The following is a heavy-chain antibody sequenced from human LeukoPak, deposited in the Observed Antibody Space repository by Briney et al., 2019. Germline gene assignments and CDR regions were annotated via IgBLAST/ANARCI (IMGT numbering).Heavy chain of an antibody. CDR3: ARGQLRYFDWLLEDYYYYGMDV. CDR1: VYTFTSYD. Sequence: ASVKVSCKASVYTFTSYDINWVRQATGQGLEWMGWMNPNSGSTGYAQKFQGRVTMTRNTSISTAYMELSSLRSEDTAVYYCARGQLRYFDWLLEDYYYYGMDVWGQGTTVTVSS. V-gene: IGHV1-8*01. J-gene: IGHJ6*02. CDR2: MNPNSGST. D-gene: IGHD3-9*01.